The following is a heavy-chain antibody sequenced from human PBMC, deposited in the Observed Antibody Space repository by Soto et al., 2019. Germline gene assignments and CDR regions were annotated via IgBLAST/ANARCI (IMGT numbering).Heavy chain of an antibody. J-gene: IGHJ6*02. Sequence: QITLKESGPTLVKPTQTLTLTCTFSGFSLSTSGVGVGWIRQPPGKALEWLALIYWDDDKRYSPSLKSRLTITKDTSKNQVVLTMTNMDPVDTATYYCAHRRRSYDYVWGSYRRLSTGYYYYYGMDVWGQGTTVTVSS. V-gene: IGHV2-5*02. CDR3: AHRRRSYDYVWGSYRRLSTGYYYYYGMDV. CDR1: GFSLSTSGVG. D-gene: IGHD3-16*02. CDR2: IYWDDDK.